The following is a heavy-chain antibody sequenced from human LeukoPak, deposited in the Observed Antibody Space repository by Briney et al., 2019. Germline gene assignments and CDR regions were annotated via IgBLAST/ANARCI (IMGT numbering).Heavy chain of an antibody. Sequence: GGSLRLSCAASGFTFSSYAMHWVRQAPGKGLGYVSAISTNGGSTYYANSVKGRFTISRDNSKNTLYLQMGSLRAEDMAMYYCARGDSMIVVVKGFDSWGQGTLVTVSS. CDR1: GFTFSSYA. D-gene: IGHD3-22*01. V-gene: IGHV3-64*01. CDR3: ARGDSMIVVVKGFDS. CDR2: ISTNGGST. J-gene: IGHJ4*02.